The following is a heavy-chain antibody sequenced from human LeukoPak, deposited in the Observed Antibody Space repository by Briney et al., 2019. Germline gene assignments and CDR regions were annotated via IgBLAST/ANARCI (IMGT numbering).Heavy chain of an antibody. J-gene: IGHJ4*02. CDR2: IYYSGST. CDR1: GGSISSYY. CDR3: ARGRDGYNYRFFDY. D-gene: IGHD5-24*01. Sequence: PSETLSLTCTASGGSISSYYWSWIRQPPGKGLEWIGYIYYSGSTYYNPSLKSRVTISVDTSTNQFSLKLRSVTAADTAVYYCARGRDGYNYRFFDYWGQGTPVTVSS. V-gene: IGHV4-59*01.